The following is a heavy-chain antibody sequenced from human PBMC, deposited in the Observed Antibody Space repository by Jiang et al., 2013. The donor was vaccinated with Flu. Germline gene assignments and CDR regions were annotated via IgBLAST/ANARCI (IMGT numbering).Heavy chain of an antibody. D-gene: IGHD5-12*01. V-gene: IGHV3-30-3*01. CDR2: ISYDGSNK. J-gene: IGHJ4*02. CDR3: ARGGYSDYDLDYFDY. Sequence: EWVAVISYDGSNKYYADSVKGRFTISRDNSKNTLYLQMNSLRAEDTAVYYCARGGYSDYDLDYFDYWGQGTLVTVSS.